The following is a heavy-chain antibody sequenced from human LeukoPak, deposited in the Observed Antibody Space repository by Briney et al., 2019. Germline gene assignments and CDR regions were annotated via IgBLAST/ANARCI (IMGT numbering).Heavy chain of an antibody. Sequence: PGGSLRLSCAASGFTFSSYAMSWVRQAPGKGLEWVSAISGSGGSTYYADSVKGRFTISRDNSKNTLYLQMNSLRAEDTAVYYCAKALRQKVAYRLYYFDYWGQGTLVTVSS. CDR1: GFTFSSYA. CDR3: AKALRQKVAYRLYYFDY. V-gene: IGHV3-23*01. D-gene: IGHD5-12*01. J-gene: IGHJ4*02. CDR2: ISGSGGST.